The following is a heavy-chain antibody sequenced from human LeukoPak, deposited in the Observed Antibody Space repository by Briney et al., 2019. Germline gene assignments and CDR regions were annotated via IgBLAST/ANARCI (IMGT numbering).Heavy chain of an antibody. CDR1: GFTFSSYS. D-gene: IGHD5-12*01. Sequence: GGSLRLSCAASGFTFSSYSMNGVRQAPGRGLEWVSYISSSSSTIYYADSVKGRFTISRDNAKTSLYLQMNSLRAEATAVYYCARDLSGYDYAVDYWGEGKLVTVSS. J-gene: IGHJ4*02. CDR3: ARDLSGYDYAVDY. V-gene: IGHV3-48*04. CDR2: ISSSSSTI.